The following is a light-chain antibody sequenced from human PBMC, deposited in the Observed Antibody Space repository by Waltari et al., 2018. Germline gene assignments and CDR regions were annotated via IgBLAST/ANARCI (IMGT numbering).Light chain of an antibody. Sequence: DIVMTQSPDSLAVSLGDRATINCKSSQSLLFSSNNKNYIAWYQQKPGQPPKLLIYWASIRESGVPDRFSGSGSGTDFTLTISSLQAEDVAVYYCQQYDTTPLTFGGGTKVEIK. CDR3: QQYDTTPLT. J-gene: IGKJ4*01. CDR1: QSLLFSSNNKNY. V-gene: IGKV4-1*01. CDR2: WAS.